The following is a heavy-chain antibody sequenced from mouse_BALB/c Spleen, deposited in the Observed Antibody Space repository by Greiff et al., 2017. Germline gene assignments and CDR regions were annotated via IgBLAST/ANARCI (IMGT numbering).Heavy chain of an antibody. CDR2: IYPGDGDT. J-gene: IGHJ4*01. D-gene: IGHD3-1*01. CDR1: GYAFSSYW. CDR3: ARSRASGIYAMDY. V-gene: IGHV1-80*01. Sequence: QVQLKESGAELVRPGSSVKISCKASGYAFSSYWMNWVKQRPGQGLEWIGQIYPGDGDTNYNGKFKGKATLTADKSSSTAYMQLSSLTSEDSAVYFCARSRASGIYAMDYWGQGTSVTVSS.